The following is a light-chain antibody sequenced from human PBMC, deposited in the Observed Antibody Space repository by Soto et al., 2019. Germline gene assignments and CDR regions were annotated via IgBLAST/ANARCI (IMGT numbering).Light chain of an antibody. J-gene: IGLJ2*01. CDR3: SSYTSSSSVI. Sequence: QSALTQPASVSGSPGQSIAISCTGTSSDIGAYAYVSWYQQHPGKIPKLIVFDVNNRPSGVSSRFSGSKSGNTASLTISGLQAEDEADYYCSSYTSSSSVIFGAGTKLTVL. CDR2: DVN. CDR1: SSDIGAYAY. V-gene: IGLV2-14*03.